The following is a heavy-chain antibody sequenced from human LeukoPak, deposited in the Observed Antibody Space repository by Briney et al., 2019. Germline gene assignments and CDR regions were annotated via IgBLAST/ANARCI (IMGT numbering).Heavy chain of an antibody. Sequence: GASVKVSCKASGYTLTGYYMHWVRQAPGQGLEWMGWINPNSGGTNYAQKFQGRVTMTRDTSISTAYMELSRLRSDDTAVYYCARGAMVRGVIIWGDYFDYWGQGTLVTVSS. CDR2: INPNSGGT. CDR1: GYTLTGYY. CDR3: ARGAMVRGVIIWGDYFDY. J-gene: IGHJ4*02. V-gene: IGHV1-2*02. D-gene: IGHD3-10*01.